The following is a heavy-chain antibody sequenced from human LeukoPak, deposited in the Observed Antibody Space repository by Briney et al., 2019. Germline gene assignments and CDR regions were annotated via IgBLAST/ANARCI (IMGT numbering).Heavy chain of an antibody. J-gene: IGHJ4*02. Sequence: GGSLRLSCAASGFTVSSNYMSRVRQAPGKGLEWVSLIYSGGSTYYADYVRGRFTISRDNSRNTLYLQMNSLRAEDTAVYYCARLVSGSYFGYWGRGALVTVSS. V-gene: IGHV3-66*02. CDR1: GFTVSSNY. CDR3: ARLVSGSYFGY. D-gene: IGHD1-26*01. CDR2: IYSGGST.